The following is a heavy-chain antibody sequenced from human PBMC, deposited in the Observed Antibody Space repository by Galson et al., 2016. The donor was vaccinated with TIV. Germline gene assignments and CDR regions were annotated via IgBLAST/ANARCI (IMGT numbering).Heavy chain of an antibody. CDR2: INTDGDAS. D-gene: IGHD4-23*01. J-gene: IGHJ4*02. Sequence: SLRLSCAASGFTFSNYWMHWVRQSPGEGLIYVSRINTDGDASDYADSVKGRFTISRDSVKNIVFLQMTALRVEDTAVYYCARGNPGNPNFWGQGTLVTVSS. V-gene: IGHV3-74*01. CDR1: GFTFSNYW. CDR3: ARGNPGNPNF.